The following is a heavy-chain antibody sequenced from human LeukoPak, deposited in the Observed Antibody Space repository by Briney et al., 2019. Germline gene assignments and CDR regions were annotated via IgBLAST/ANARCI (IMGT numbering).Heavy chain of an antibody. Sequence: SETLSLTCAVYGGSFSGYYWSWIRQPPGKGLEWIGEINHSGSTNYNPSLKSRVTISVDTSKSQFSLKLSSVTAADTAVYYCARSPIFGVVIGIDYWGQGTLVTVSS. CDR2: INHSGST. CDR1: GGSFSGYY. CDR3: ARSPIFGVVIGIDY. J-gene: IGHJ4*02. V-gene: IGHV4-34*01. D-gene: IGHD3-3*01.